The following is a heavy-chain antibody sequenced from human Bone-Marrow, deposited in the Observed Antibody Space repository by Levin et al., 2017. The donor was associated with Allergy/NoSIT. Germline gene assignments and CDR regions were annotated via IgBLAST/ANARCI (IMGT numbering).Heavy chain of an antibody. J-gene: IGHJ6*02. V-gene: IGHV7-4-1*01. CDR3: AREGDRRYCSGGSCLYYGMDV. CDR1: GYTFTSYA. D-gene: IGHD2-15*01. CDR2: INTNTGNP. Sequence: ASVKVSCKASGYTFTSYAMNWVRQAPGQGLEWMGWINTNTGNPTYAQGFTGRFVFSLDTSVSTAYLQICSLKAEDTAVYYCAREGDRRYCSGGSCLYYGMDVWGQGTTVTVSS.